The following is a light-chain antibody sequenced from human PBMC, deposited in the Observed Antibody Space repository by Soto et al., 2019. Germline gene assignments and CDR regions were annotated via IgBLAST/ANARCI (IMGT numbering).Light chain of an antibody. CDR3: QQCANWPIT. J-gene: IGKJ5*01. Sequence: LTQSPSTLSLSPGERVTLSCRASQSVSSLLAWYQQKPGKVPRLLIYDASTRASGIPARFSGSGSGTDFTLTISCLEPEDFAVYYCQQCANWPITFGQGTRLEIK. CDR1: QSVSSL. V-gene: IGKV3-11*01. CDR2: DAS.